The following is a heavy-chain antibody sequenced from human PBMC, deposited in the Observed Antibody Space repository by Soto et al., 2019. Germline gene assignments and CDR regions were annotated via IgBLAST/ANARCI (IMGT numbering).Heavy chain of an antibody. D-gene: IGHD6-13*01. V-gene: IGHV1-3*01. CDR3: ARGVGSSSWYNWFDP. CDR1: GYTFTSYA. CDR2: INAGNGNT. J-gene: IGHJ5*02. Sequence: GASVKVSCKASGYTFTSYAMHWVRQAPGQRLEWMGWINAGNGNTKYSQKFQGRVTITRDTSASTAYMELSSLRSEDTAVYYCARGVGSSSWYNWFDPSGQGTLVTVSS.